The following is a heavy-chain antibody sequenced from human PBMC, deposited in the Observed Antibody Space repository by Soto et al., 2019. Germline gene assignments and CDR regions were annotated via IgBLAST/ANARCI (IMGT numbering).Heavy chain of an antibody. CDR3: GAGLHSSGIGVATTFDH. J-gene: IGHJ4*02. CDR2: IIPLSGAV. D-gene: IGHD6-19*01. V-gene: IGHV1-69*06. Sequence: QVQLVQSGAEVAKPGSSVKVSCKASGGTFSRSPISWVRQVPGQGLEWMGAIIPLSGAVNYAQKFQGAVTITADKSTSTAYMELSRLQSADTAVYYCGAGLHSSGIGVATTFDHWGQGTLVTVSS. CDR1: GGTFSRSP.